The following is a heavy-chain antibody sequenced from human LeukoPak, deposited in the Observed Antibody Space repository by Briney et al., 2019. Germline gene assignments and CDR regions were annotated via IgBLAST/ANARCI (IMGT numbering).Heavy chain of an antibody. J-gene: IGHJ3*02. V-gene: IGHV3-48*01. CDR3: ARHDSGSYYVLVGASDI. Sequence: GGSLRLSCAASGFTFSSYSMNWVRQAPGKGLEWVSYISSSSSTIYYADSVKGRFTISRDNAKNSLYLQMNSLRAEDTAVYYCARHDSGSYYVLVGASDIWGQGTMVTVSS. D-gene: IGHD1-26*01. CDR2: ISSSSSTI. CDR1: GFTFSSYS.